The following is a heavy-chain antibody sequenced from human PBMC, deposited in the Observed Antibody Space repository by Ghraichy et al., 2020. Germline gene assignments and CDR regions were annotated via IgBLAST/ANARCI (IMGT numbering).Heavy chain of an antibody. CDR2: IWYDGSNK. V-gene: IGHV3-33*01. Sequence: LSLTCAASGFTFSSYGMHWVRQAPGKGLEWVAVIWYDGSNKYYADSVKGRFTISRDNSKNTLYLQMNSLRAEDTAVYYCARDGSSRNLPVRGYYYYYGMDVWGQGTTVTVSS. J-gene: IGHJ6*02. CDR1: GFTFSSYG. D-gene: IGHD1-14*01. CDR3: ARDGSSRNLPVRGYYYYYGMDV.